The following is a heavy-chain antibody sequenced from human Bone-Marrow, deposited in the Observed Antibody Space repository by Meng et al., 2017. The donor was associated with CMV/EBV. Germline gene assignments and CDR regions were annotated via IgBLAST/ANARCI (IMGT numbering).Heavy chain of an antibody. CDR1: WFSFSTYW. Sequence: CADAWFSFSTYWMHGVRRAAGKGLVWVSRIKSDGSATSYADAVQGRFTISRDNAKNTLSLQMNGLRAGDAAVYYCARGPLNGLYFFDSWGQGTLVTVSS. V-gene: IGHV3-74*01. J-gene: IGHJ4*02. CDR2: IKSDGSAT. D-gene: IGHD3-9*01. CDR3: ARGPLNGLYFFDS.